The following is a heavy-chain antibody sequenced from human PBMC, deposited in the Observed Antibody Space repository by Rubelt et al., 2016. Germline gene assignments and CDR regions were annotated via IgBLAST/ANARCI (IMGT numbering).Heavy chain of an antibody. CDR3: AKESNHQQIESMDV. J-gene: IGHJ6*02. D-gene: IGHD1-14*01. CDR1: GFTFSRYV. CDR2: LNHDAAEA. V-gene: IGHV3-74*01. Sequence: EVQLVESGGGLVQPGGSLRLSCVASGFTFSRYVMHWVRQGPGQGPVWVSRLNHDAAEANYADSVKGRFTISRDNSKNTLDLKMNSLRAEDTAVYYCAKESNHQQIESMDVWGQGTTVTVSS.